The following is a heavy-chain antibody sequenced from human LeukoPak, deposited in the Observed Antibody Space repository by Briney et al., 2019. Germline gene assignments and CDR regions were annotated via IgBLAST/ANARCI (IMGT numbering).Heavy chain of an antibody. J-gene: IGHJ2*01. V-gene: IGHV1-58*01. CDR1: GLTFTSSA. CDR2: IVVGSGNT. Sequence: SVKVSCKASGLTFTSSAVQWVRQARGQGLEWIGWIVVGSGNTNYAQKFQERVTITRDMSTSTAYMELSSLRSEDTAVYYCATSSSATYYWYFDLWGRGTLVTVSS. CDR3: ATSSSATYYWYFDL.